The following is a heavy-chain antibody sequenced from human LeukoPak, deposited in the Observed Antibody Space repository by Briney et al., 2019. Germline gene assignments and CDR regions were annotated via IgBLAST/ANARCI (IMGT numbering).Heavy chain of an antibody. D-gene: IGHD3-22*01. CDR2: ISSSGSTI. CDR3: ARVATSYYDSSGYYPGGSWFDP. Sequence: GGSLRLSCAASGFTFSDYYVSWIRQAPGKGLEWVSYISSSGSTIYYADSVKGRFTISRDNAKNSLYLQMNSLRAEDTAVYYCARVATSYYDSSGYYPGGSWFDPWGQGTLVTVSS. J-gene: IGHJ5*02. CDR1: GFTFSDYY. V-gene: IGHV3-11*01.